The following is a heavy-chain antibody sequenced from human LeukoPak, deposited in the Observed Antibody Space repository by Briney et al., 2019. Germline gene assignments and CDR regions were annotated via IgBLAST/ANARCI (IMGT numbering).Heavy chain of an antibody. Sequence: GGSLRLSCAASGFTFSSYGMHWVRQAPGKGLEWVANIKQDGSEKYYVDSVKGRFTISRDNAKNSLYLQMNSLRAEDTAVYYCARVLRYSGSHGDYWGQGTLVTVSS. J-gene: IGHJ4*02. CDR2: IKQDGSEK. D-gene: IGHD1-26*01. CDR1: GFTFSSYG. V-gene: IGHV3-7*01. CDR3: ARVLRYSGSHGDY.